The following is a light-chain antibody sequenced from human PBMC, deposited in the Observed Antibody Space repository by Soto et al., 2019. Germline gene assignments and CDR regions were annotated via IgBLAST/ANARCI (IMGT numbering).Light chain of an antibody. CDR3: ETWDDNTRV. CDR2: LEGSGSY. V-gene: IGLV4-60*03. Sequence: QSVLTQSSSASASLGSSVKLTCTLSSGHSSYIIAWHQQQPGKAPRYLMKLEGSGSYDKGSEVPDRFSGSSSGVDRYLTISNLQSEDEADYYCETWDDNTRVFGGGTKLTVL. CDR1: SGHSSYI. J-gene: IGLJ2*01.